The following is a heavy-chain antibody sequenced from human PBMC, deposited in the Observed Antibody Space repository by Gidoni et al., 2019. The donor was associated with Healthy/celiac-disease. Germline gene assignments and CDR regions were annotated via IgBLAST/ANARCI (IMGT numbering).Heavy chain of an antibody. Sequence: EVQLVESGGGLVQPGGSLRLSCAASGFTFSSYWMSWVRQAPGKGLAWVANIKQDGSEKYYVDSVKGRFTISRDNAKNSLYLQMNSLRAEDTAVYYCARDWDCSGGSCYVYYYYGMDVWGQGTTVTVSS. CDR3: ARDWDCSGGSCYVYYYYGMDV. V-gene: IGHV3-7*04. J-gene: IGHJ6*02. CDR1: GFTFSSYW. D-gene: IGHD2-15*01. CDR2: IKQDGSEK.